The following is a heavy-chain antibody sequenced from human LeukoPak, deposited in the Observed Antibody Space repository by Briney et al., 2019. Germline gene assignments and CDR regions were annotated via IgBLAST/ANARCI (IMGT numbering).Heavy chain of an antibody. Sequence: SETLSLTCTVSGGSISSYYWTWIRQPPGKGLEWIGHIYYSGSTNYNPSLKSRVTISVDTSKNQFSLKLSSVTAADTAVYYCARFCSGGRCPDYWGQGTLVTVSS. J-gene: IGHJ4*02. D-gene: IGHD2-15*01. CDR1: GGSISSYY. CDR2: IYYSGST. CDR3: ARFCSGGRCPDY. V-gene: IGHV4-59*01.